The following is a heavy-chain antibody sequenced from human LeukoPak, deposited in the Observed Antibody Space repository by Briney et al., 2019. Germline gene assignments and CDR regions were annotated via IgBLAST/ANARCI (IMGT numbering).Heavy chain of an antibody. CDR1: GFTFSSYA. D-gene: IGHD1-26*01. CDR2: ISGSGGST. J-gene: IGHJ6*02. Sequence: PGGSLRLSCAASGFTFSSYAMSWVRQAPGKGLEWVSAISGSGGSTYYADSVKGRFTISRDNSKNTLYLQMNSLRAENTAVYYCAKDRFSGSCHSYGMDVWGQGTTVTVSS. CDR3: AKDRFSGSCHSYGMDV. V-gene: IGHV3-23*01.